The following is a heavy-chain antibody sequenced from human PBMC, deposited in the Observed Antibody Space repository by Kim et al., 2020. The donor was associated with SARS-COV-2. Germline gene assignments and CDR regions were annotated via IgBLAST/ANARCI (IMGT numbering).Heavy chain of an antibody. CDR3: ARGLGSGYSFNWFDP. D-gene: IGHD3-3*01. V-gene: IGHV1-8*01. J-gene: IGHJ5*02. Sequence: QKFQGRVTMTRNTSISTAYMELSSLRSEDTAVYYCARGLGSGYSFNWFDPWGQGTLVTVSS.